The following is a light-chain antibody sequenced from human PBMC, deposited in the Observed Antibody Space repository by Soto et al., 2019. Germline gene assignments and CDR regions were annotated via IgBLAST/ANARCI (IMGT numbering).Light chain of an antibody. V-gene: IGKV3-20*01. CDR3: QQYGGSPPKYT. CDR2: DSS. Sequence: EIVLTQSPGTLSLSPGERVALSCRASQSVSSTSIAWYQQKPGQAPRLLIYDSSSRATDIPDRFSGSGSGTDFTLTISRLVPEDFAVYYCQQYGGSPPKYTFGQGTKLEI. J-gene: IGKJ2*01. CDR1: QSVSSTS.